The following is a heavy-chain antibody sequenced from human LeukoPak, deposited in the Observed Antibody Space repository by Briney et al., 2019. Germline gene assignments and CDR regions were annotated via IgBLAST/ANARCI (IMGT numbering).Heavy chain of an antibody. CDR3: ARGEGGGSCYNN. CDR1: GESFSDSY. CDR2: IRHSGDT. V-gene: IGHV4-34*01. Sequence: SETLSLTCAVYGESFSDSYWSRIRQPPGKGLEWIGEIRHSGDTNHNPSLKSRVTISLDTSKNQFSLKLNSVTAADTATYYCARGEGGGSCYNNWGQGTQVTVSP. J-gene: IGHJ4*02. D-gene: IGHD2-15*01.